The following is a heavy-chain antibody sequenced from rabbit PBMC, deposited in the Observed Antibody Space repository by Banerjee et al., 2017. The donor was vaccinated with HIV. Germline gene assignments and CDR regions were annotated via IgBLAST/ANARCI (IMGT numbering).Heavy chain of an antibody. V-gene: IGHV1S7*01. J-gene: IGHJ4*01. CDR3: ARDAGYAGYGYAIGNPMCFNL. Sequence: QLKESGGGLVQPGGSLKLSCKASGFTISNNYWMCWVRQAPEKGLEWIGCIYTGDGSTYYTSWVNGRFTLSRENNQNTVSLQMNNLTAADTATYFCARDAGYAGYGYAIGNPMCFNLWGPGTLVTVS. CDR1: GFTISNNY. D-gene: IGHD6-1*01. CDR2: IYTGDGST.